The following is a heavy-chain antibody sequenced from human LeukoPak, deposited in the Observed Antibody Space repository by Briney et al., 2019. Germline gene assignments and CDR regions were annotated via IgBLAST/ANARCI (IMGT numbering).Heavy chain of an antibody. CDR2: IYYSGST. Sequence: SQTLSLTCTVSGGSISSGDYYWSWIRQPPGKGLEWIGYIYYSGSTYYNPSLKSRVTISVDTSKNQFSLKLSSVTAADTAVYYCARAKSRTMIVSAFFDIWGQGTMVTVSS. V-gene: IGHV4-30-4*08. J-gene: IGHJ3*02. D-gene: IGHD3-22*01. CDR1: GGSISSGDYY. CDR3: ARAKSRTMIVSAFFDI.